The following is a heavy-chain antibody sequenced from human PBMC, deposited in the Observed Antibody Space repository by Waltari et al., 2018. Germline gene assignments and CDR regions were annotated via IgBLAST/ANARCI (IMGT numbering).Heavy chain of an antibody. V-gene: IGHV3-21*01. CDR1: GFPFSRYS. D-gene: IGHD3-22*01. Sequence: EVQLVESGGGLVKPGGSLRLSCAASGFPFSRYSMTWVRQGPGKGLEWVSSISSSSSYIYYADSVKGRFTISRDNAKNSLYLQMNSLRAEDTAVYYCARDPDYEISAGWFDPWGQGTLVTVSS. J-gene: IGHJ5*02. CDR3: ARDPDYEISAGWFDP. CDR2: ISSSSSYI.